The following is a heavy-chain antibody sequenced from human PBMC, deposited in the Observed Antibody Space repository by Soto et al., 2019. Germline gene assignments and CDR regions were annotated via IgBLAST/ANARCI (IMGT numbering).Heavy chain of an antibody. CDR1: GFTFSNYA. CDR3: AKPLRGYNYDTYDY. Sequence: PGGSLRLSCAASGFTFSNYAMNWVRQAPGKGLEWVSTISGSGGSTYYADSVKGRFAISRDSSQNTLYLQMNSLRAEDTAVYYCAKPLRGYNYDTYDYWGQGTLVTVSS. CDR2: ISGSGGST. J-gene: IGHJ4*02. D-gene: IGHD5-18*01. V-gene: IGHV3-23*01.